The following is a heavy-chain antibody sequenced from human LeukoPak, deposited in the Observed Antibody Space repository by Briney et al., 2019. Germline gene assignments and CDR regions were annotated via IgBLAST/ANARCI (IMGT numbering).Heavy chain of an antibody. CDR3: ARMGVATGAHFDI. CDR1: GFTFNDYS. J-gene: IGHJ3*02. D-gene: IGHD5-12*01. Sequence: PGGSLRLSCAGSGFTFNDYSMNWVRQAPGKGLEWVSSISGGSAYIYFADSVKGRFTISRDNAKNSVYLQMNSLRAEGTAVYYCARMGVATGAHFDIWGQGTMVTVSS. V-gene: IGHV3-21*01. CDR2: ISGGSAYI.